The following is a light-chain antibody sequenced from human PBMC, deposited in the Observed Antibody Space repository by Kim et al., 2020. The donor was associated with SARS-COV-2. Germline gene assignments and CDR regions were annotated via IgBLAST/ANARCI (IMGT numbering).Light chain of an antibody. CDR1: QSVSSSY. CDR3: QQYGSSLMYT. V-gene: IGKV3-20*01. J-gene: IGKJ2*01. CDR2: GAS. Sequence: SPGERVTLSCRASQSVSSSYLAWYQQKPGQAPRLLIYGASSRATGIPDRFSGSGSGTDFTLTISRLEPEDFAVYYCQQYGSSLMYTFGQGTKLEI.